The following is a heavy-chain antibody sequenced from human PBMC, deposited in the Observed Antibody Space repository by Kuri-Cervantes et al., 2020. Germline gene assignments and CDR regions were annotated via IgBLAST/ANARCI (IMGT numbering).Heavy chain of an antibody. CDR3: AKNGQWPTYDS. Sequence: ASVKVSCKASGYTFTGYYMHWVRQAPGQGLEWMGWINPNSGGTNYAQKFQGWVTMTRDTSISTAYMELSSLRAEDTAVYYCAKNGQWPTYDSWGQGTLVTVSS. CDR2: INPNSGGT. D-gene: IGHD3-16*01. CDR1: GYTFTGYY. V-gene: IGHV1-2*04. J-gene: IGHJ5*02.